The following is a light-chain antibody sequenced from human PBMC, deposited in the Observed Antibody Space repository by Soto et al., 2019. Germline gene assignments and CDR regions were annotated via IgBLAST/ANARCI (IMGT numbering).Light chain of an antibody. V-gene: IGKV3-20*01. Sequence: EIVLTHSPGTLSLSPGERATLSCRASQSVSSSYLAWYQHKPGQAPRLLIYGASSRATGIPDRFSGSGSGTDFTLTISRLEPEDFAVYYCQQYGSSAWTFGQGTKVEIK. J-gene: IGKJ1*01. CDR1: QSVSSSY. CDR2: GAS. CDR3: QQYGSSAWT.